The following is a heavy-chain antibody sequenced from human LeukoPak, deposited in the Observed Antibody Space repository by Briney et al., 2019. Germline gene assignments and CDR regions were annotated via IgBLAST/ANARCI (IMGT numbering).Heavy chain of an antibody. V-gene: IGHV1-18*04. CDR1: GYTFTSYG. D-gene: IGHD3-10*01. CDR3: ATSYGSGSYYPQSYYYYGMDV. Sequence: ASVKVSCKASGYTFTSYGISWVRQAPGQGLEWMGWISAYNGNTNYAQKLQGRVTMTTDTSTSTAYMELRSLRSDDTAVYSCATSYGSGSYYPQSYYYYGMDVWGKGTTVTASS. CDR2: ISAYNGNT. J-gene: IGHJ6*04.